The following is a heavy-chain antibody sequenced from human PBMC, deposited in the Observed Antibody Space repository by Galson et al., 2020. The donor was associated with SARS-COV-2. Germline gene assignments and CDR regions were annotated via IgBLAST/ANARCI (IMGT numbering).Heavy chain of an antibody. CDR2: IHRSGSV. CDR1: GYSISSGYY. V-gene: IGHV4-38-2*01. CDR3: ARQVVAKTYYFDY. J-gene: IGHJ4*01. Sequence: ASETLSLTCDVSGYSISSGYYWMWIRQSPEKGLEWIANIHRSGSVYYNPSLKSRATISVDTSRNQFSLRLTSMTAADTAVYYCARQVVAKTYYFDYWGHGILVTVSS. D-gene: IGHD2-15*01.